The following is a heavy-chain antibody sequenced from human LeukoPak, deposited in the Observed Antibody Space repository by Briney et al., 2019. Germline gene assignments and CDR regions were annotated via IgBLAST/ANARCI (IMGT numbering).Heavy chain of an antibody. CDR2: IWYDGSNK. D-gene: IGHD4-23*01. CDR1: GFTFSSYG. J-gene: IGHJ6*03. Sequence: GGSLRLSCAAPGFTFSSYGMHWVRQAPGKGLEWVAVIWYDGSNKYYADSVKGRFTISRDNSKNTLYLQMNSLRAEDTAVYYCAREGTTVVTEYYYYYMDVWGKGTTVTVSS. V-gene: IGHV3-33*01. CDR3: AREGTTVVTEYYYYYMDV.